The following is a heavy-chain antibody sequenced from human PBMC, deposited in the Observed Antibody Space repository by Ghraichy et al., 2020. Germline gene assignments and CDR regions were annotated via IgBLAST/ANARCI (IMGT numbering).Heavy chain of an antibody. CDR2: ISAYNGNT. CDR1: GYTFTSYG. D-gene: IGHD6-6*01. Sequence: ASVKVSCKASGYTFTSYGISWVRQAPGQGLEWMGWISAYNGNTNYAQKLQGRVTMTTDTSTSTAYMELRSLRSDDTAVYYCAGSIAARPPHYYYYGMDVWGQGTTVTVSS. J-gene: IGHJ6*02. CDR3: AGSIAARPPHYYYYGMDV. V-gene: IGHV1-18*04.